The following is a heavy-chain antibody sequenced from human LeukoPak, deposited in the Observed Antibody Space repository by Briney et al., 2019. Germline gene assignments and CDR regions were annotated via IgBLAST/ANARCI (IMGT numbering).Heavy chain of an antibody. CDR2: INHSGST. V-gene: IGHV4-34*01. CDR1: GGSFSGYY. D-gene: IGHD6-19*01. Sequence: PSETLSLTCAVYGGSFSGYYWSWIRQPPGKGLEWIGEINHSGSTNYNPSLKSRVTISVDTSKNQFSLKLSSVTAADTAVYYCARGSGQWLVRGWFDHWGQGTLVTVSS. CDR3: ARGSGQWLVRGWFDH. J-gene: IGHJ5*02.